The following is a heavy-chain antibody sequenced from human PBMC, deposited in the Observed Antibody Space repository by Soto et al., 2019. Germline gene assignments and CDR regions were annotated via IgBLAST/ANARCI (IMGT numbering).Heavy chain of an antibody. CDR2: IYYSGST. CDR1: GGSISSYY. J-gene: IGHJ3*02. V-gene: IGHV4-59*01. CDR3: ARGLYDYIWGSYRPDAFDI. D-gene: IGHD3-16*02. Sequence: SETLSLTCTVSGGSISSYYWSWIRQPPGKGLEWIGYIYYSGSTNYNPSLKSRVTISVDTSKNQFSLKLSSVTAADTAVYYCARGLYDYIWGSYRPDAFDIWGQGTMVTVSS.